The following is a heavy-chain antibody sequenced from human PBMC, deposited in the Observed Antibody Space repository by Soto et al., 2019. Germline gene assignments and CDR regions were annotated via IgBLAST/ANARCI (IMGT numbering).Heavy chain of an antibody. CDR3: ARAAGRSKLLPYYFDP. J-gene: IGHJ5*02. V-gene: IGHV1-3*01. Sequence: QVHLVQSGAEVQKPGASVRISCQASGYAFTTSAIHWVRQAPGQSLEWMGWINPATGDTKYSQNVRGRVTFALDTSATTAYMDLRSLASHDTAVYYCARAAGRSKLLPYYFDPGAREPLSPSPQ. CDR1: GYAFTTSA. CDR2: INPATGDT. D-gene: IGHD3-10*01.